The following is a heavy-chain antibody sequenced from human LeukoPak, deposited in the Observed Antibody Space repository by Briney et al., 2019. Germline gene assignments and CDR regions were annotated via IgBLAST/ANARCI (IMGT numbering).Heavy chain of an antibody. CDR1: GGTFSRFT. V-gene: IGHV1-69*01. CDR3: ARDQEGFDY. Sequence: ASVKVSCKASGGTFSRFTISWVRQAPGQGFEWMGGITPIFGTANFAQKFQGRVSITADESTSTAFMELSSLRSEDTAVYYCARDQEGFDYWGQGTLVTVSS. CDR2: ITPIFGTA. J-gene: IGHJ4*02.